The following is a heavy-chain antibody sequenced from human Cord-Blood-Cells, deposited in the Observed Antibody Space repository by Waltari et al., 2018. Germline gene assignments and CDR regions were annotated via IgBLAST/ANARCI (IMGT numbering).Heavy chain of an antibody. Sequence: QVQLVQSGAEVMKPGSSVKVSGKASGCTFSSYAISWVRPAPGQGLEWMGGIIPIFGTANYAQKFQGRVTITADESTSTAYMELSSLRSEDTAVYYCARDLDHYCSGGSCYSDYWGQGTLVTVSS. CDR2: IIPIFGTA. V-gene: IGHV1-69*01. CDR1: GCTFSSYA. CDR3: ARDLDHYCSGGSCYSDY. D-gene: IGHD2-15*01. J-gene: IGHJ4*02.